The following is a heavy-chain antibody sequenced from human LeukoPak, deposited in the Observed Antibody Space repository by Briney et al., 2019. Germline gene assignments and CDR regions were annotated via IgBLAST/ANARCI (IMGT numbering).Heavy chain of an antibody. CDR2: ISAYNGNT. CDR3: ARDDYGGNLVRYFQH. CDR1: GYTFTSYG. V-gene: IGHV1-18*01. D-gene: IGHD4-23*01. Sequence: ASVTVSCKASGYTFTSYGISWVRQAPGQGLEWMGWISAYNGNTNYAQKLQGRVTMTTDTSTSTAYMELRSLRSDDTAVYYCARDDYGGNLVRYFQHWGQGTLVTVSS. J-gene: IGHJ1*01.